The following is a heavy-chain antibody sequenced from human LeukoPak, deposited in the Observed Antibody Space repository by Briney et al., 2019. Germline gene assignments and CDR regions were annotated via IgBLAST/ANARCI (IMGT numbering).Heavy chain of an antibody. J-gene: IGHJ3*02. CDR1: GFTVSSTY. V-gene: IGHV3-53*01. D-gene: IGHD6-6*01. CDR2: IFTTGTT. Sequence: GGSLRLSCVLSGFTVSSTYISWFRQTPGKGLEWVSVIFTTGTTYYADSVKGRFTLSRDNFENTVHLQMSSLRAEDTAVYYCARGRSSWSDAFDIWGQGTMVTVSS. CDR3: ARGRSSWSDAFDI.